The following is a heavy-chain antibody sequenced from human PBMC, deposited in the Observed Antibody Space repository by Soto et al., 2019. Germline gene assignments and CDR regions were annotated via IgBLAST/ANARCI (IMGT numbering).Heavy chain of an antibody. CDR1: GYTFRSYD. Sequence: QVQLVQSGAEVKKPGAAVKVSCTGSGYTFRSYDIHWVRQATGPGLEWMGWVNPNTGNTGYAQKFQGRVTMTRDMAKSSAYIEVNSLTSDDTAIYYCARANGAGSFDFWGQGTLVSVSS. D-gene: IGHD3-10*01. CDR3: ARANGAGSFDF. J-gene: IGHJ5*01. V-gene: IGHV1-8*01. CDR2: VNPNTGNT.